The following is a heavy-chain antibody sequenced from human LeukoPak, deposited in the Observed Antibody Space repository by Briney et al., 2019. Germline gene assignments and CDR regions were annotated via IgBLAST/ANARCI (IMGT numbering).Heavy chain of an antibody. J-gene: IGHJ6*02. V-gene: IGHV1-18*01. Sequence: ASVKVSCRASGYTFTNYGISWVRQAPGQGLEWMGWISAYNGNTNYAQKLQGRVTMTTDTSTSTAYMELRSLRSDDTAVYYCARSDILTYGMDVWGQGTTVTVSS. CDR2: ISAYNGNT. D-gene: IGHD3-9*01. CDR1: GYTFTNYG. CDR3: ARSDILTYGMDV.